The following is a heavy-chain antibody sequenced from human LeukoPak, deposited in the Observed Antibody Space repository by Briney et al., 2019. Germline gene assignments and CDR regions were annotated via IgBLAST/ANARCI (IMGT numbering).Heavy chain of an antibody. V-gene: IGHV4-39*07. CDR1: GGSISSSSYY. D-gene: IGHD1-26*01. Sequence: PSETLSLTCTVSGGSISSSSYYWGWIRQPPGKGLEWIGSIYYSGSTYYNPSLKSRVTISVDTSKNQFSLKLSSVTAADTAVYYCARGAGRGVVDAFDIWGQGTMVTVSS. J-gene: IGHJ3*02. CDR2: IYYSGST. CDR3: ARGAGRGVVDAFDI.